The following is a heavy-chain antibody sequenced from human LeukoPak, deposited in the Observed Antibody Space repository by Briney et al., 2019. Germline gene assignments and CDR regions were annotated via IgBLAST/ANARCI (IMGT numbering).Heavy chain of an antibody. CDR2: ISSSSSTI. CDR3: AGDTPLLGYCSGGSCLLPYYYYMDV. V-gene: IGHV3-48*01. CDR1: GFTFSSYS. Sequence: GGSLRLSCAASGFTFSSYSMNWVRQAPGKGLEWVSYISSSSSTIYYADSVKGRFTISRDNAKNSLYLQMNSLRAEDTAVYYCAGDTPLLGYCSGGSCLLPYYYYMDVWGKGTTVTVSS. D-gene: IGHD2-15*01. J-gene: IGHJ6*03.